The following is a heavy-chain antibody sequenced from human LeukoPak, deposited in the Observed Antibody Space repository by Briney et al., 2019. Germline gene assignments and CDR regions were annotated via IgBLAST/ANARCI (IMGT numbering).Heavy chain of an antibody. J-gene: IGHJ4*02. V-gene: IGHV4-59*01. CDR1: GDSISTYY. D-gene: IGHD3-10*01. CDR3: ARAETGVRGVITYNYFDY. CDR2: IYYSGST. Sequence: SETLSLTCTVSGDSISTYYWSWIRQPPGKGLEWIGYIYYSGSTNYNPSLKSRVTISLDTSKNQFSLKLSSVTAADTAVYYCARAETGVRGVITYNYFDYWGQGTLVTVSS.